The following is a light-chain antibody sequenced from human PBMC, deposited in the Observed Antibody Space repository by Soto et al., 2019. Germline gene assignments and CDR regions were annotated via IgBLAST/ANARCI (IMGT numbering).Light chain of an antibody. CDR3: QKYNSDPWT. CDR2: GAS. V-gene: IGKV1-27*01. J-gene: IGKJ1*01. CDR1: RGISND. Sequence: DIQMTQSPSSLSAFVGDRVTVTCRASRGISNDLAWYQQKPGKVPKLLIYGASTLQSGVPSRFSGSGSGTDFTLTISSLQPEDVATYYCQKYNSDPWTFGQGNKVEIK.